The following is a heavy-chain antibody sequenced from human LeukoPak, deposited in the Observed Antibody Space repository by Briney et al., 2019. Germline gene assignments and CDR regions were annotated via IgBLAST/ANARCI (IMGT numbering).Heavy chain of an antibody. V-gene: IGHV4-59*01. Sequence: SETLSLTCTVSGGSISSYYWSWIRQPPGKGLEWIGYIYYSGSTNYNPSLKSRVTISVDTSKNQFSLKLSSVTAADTAVYYCARWDPMGNDFAYGGQGPLVTVSS. CDR2: IYYSGST. CDR1: GGSISSYY. CDR3: ARWDPMGNDFAY. D-gene: IGHD3-10*01. J-gene: IGHJ4*02.